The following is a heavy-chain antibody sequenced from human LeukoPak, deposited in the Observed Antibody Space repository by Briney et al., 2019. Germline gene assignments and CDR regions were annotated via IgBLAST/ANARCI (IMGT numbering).Heavy chain of an antibody. CDR1: GYTFTSYG. J-gene: IGHJ2*01. Sequence: ASVKVSCKASGYTFTSYGISWVRQAPGQGLEWMGWISAYNGNTDYAQKLQGRVTMTRNTSISTAYMELRSLRSEDTAVYYCAQDYYDRSGLLALWGRGTLVTVSS. CDR2: ISAYNGNT. V-gene: IGHV1-18*01. D-gene: IGHD3-22*01. CDR3: AQDYYDRSGLLAL.